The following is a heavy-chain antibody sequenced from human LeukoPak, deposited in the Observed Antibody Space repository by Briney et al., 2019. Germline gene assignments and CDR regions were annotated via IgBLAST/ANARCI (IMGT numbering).Heavy chain of an antibody. CDR2: IYHSGST. D-gene: IGHD2-2*01. Sequence: SETLSLTCAVSGYSISSGYYWGWIRQPPGKGLEWIGSIYHSGSTYYNPSLKSRVTISVDTSKNQFSLKLSSVTAADTAVYYCARVNCFSCSSTSLNWFDPWGQGTLVTVSS. V-gene: IGHV4-38-2*01. CDR3: ARVNCFSCSSTSLNWFDP. J-gene: IGHJ5*02. CDR1: GYSISSGYY.